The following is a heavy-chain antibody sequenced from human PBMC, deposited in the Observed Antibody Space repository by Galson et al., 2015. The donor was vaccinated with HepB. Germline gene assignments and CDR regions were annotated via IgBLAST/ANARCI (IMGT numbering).Heavy chain of an antibody. CDR2: ITTSGSTI. J-gene: IGHJ4*02. V-gene: IGHV3-48*03. D-gene: IGHD3-16*01. CDR3: ARDKGRRLWRDVGYIDY. Sequence: SLRLSCAASGFTFIAYEMSWVRLAPGKGLEWISYITTSGSTIYYADSVKGRFTVSRDNAKNSLYLQMTSLRVDDTAVYYCARDKGRRLWRDVGYIDYWGQGVLVTVSS. CDR1: GFTFIAYE.